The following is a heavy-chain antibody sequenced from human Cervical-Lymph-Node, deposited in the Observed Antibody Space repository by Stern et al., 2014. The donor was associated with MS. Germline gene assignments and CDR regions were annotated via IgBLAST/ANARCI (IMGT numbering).Heavy chain of an antibody. J-gene: IGHJ3*02. Sequence: VQLVQSGAEVKKPGESLTISCKASGYNFNNYWIAWVRQMPGNGLEWMGIIYPGVSKNQTGPSSQGQVTIPADKSINIAYLQWSSLKASDTAMYYCARIRGHFGYDAFDIWGQGTKVIVSS. CDR1: GYNFNNYW. CDR2: IYPGVSKN. V-gene: IGHV5-51*01. D-gene: IGHD3-10*01. CDR3: ARIRGHFGYDAFDI.